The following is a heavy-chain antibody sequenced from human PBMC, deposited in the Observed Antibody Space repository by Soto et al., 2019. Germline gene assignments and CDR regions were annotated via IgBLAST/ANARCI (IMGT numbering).Heavy chain of an antibody. V-gene: IGHV1-69*08. Sequence: QVQLVQSGAEVKKPGSSVKVSCKASGGTFSSYTISWVRQAPGQGLEWMGRIIPILGIANYAQKFQGRVTITTDKSTSTAYMELSSLRSEETAVYYCAREGMDYDSSGYCDYWGQGTLVTVSS. CDR2: IIPILGIA. J-gene: IGHJ4*02. CDR1: GGTFSSYT. D-gene: IGHD3-22*01. CDR3: AREGMDYDSSGYCDY.